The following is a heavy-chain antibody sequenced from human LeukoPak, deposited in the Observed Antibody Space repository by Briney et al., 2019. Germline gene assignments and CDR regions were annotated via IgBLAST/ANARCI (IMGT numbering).Heavy chain of an antibody. CDR2: IGTAGDT. J-gene: IGHJ4*02. Sequence: GGSLRLSCAASGFTFSTYDIHWVRQTTGRGLEWVSAIGTAGDTYYVDSVKGRFTISRENAKNSLYLQMNSLRAGDTAVYYCVRGIVRRGYFDYWGQGAPVTVSS. V-gene: IGHV3-13*01. CDR3: VRGIVRRGYFDY. D-gene: IGHD3-10*01. CDR1: GFTFSTYD.